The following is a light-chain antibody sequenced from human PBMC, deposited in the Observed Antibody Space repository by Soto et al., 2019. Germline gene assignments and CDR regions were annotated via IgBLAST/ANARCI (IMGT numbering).Light chain of an antibody. CDR3: QQSYSTTPT. Sequence: DIQIPQSPSSLSASVGDIFPITCRARQSISSYLNWYQQKPGKAPKLLIYAASSLQSGVQPRFGGSGSGTDFTLTISSLQTEDCAKYYCQQSYSTTPTFGHGTKVESK. CDR1: QSISSY. J-gene: IGKJ1*01. CDR2: AAS. V-gene: IGKV1-39*01.